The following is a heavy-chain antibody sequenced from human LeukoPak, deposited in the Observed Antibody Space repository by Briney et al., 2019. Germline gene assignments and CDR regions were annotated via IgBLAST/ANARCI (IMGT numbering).Heavy chain of an antibody. D-gene: IGHD5-24*01. J-gene: IGHJ4*02. V-gene: IGHV4-39*07. CDR3: AREDGYNRPLDY. CDR2: IYYSGST. CDR1: GGSISSSSYY. Sequence: PSETPSLTCTVSGGSISSSSYYWGWIRQPPGKGLEWIGSIYYSGSTYYNPSLKSRVTISVDTSKNQFSLKLSSVTAADTAVYYCAREDGYNRPLDYWGQGTLVTVSS.